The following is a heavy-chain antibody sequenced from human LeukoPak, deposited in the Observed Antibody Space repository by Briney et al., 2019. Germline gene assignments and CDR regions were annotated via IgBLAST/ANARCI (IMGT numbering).Heavy chain of an antibody. D-gene: IGHD4-17*01. CDR2: ISPYSGGT. V-gene: IGHV1-2*02. CDR3: ARSNPYGDYYFDY. Sequence: ASVKVSCKASGYTFTGYYMHWVRQAPGQGLEWMGWISPYSGGTNYAQKFQGRVTMTRDTSISTAYMELSRLRSDDTAVYYCARSNPYGDYYFDYWGQGTLVTVSS. J-gene: IGHJ4*02. CDR1: GYTFTGYY.